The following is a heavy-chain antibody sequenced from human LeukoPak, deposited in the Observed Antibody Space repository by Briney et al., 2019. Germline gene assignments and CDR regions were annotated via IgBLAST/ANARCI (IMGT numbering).Heavy chain of an antibody. D-gene: IGHD3-16*02. CDR1: GFTVSYNY. CDR3: ARERYDYVWGSYRQYYFDY. Sequence: PGGSLRLSCAASGFTVSYNYMSWVRQAPGKGLEWVSVIYSGGSTYYADSVKGRFTISRDNSKNTLYLQMNSLRAEDTAVYYCARERYDYVWGSYRQYYFDYWGQGTLVTVSS. CDR2: IYSGGST. V-gene: IGHV3-53*01. J-gene: IGHJ4*02.